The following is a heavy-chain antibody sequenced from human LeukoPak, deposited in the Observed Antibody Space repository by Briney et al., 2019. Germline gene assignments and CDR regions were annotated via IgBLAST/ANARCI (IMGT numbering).Heavy chain of an antibody. J-gene: IGHJ4*02. CDR3: ARGAHDY. CDR1: GGTFSSYA. Sequence: GASVKVSCKASGGTFSSYAISWVRQAPGQGLEWMGWINPNSGGTNYAQKFQGRVTMTRDTSISTAYMELSRLRSDDTAVYYCARGAHDYWGQGTLVTVSS. V-gene: IGHV1-2*02. CDR2: INPNSGGT.